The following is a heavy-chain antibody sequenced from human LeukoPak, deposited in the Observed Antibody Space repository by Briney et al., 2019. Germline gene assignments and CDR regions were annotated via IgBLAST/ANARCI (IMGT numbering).Heavy chain of an antibody. D-gene: IGHD4-17*01. CDR2: INTNTGNP. J-gene: IGHJ5*02. CDR1: GYTFTSYA. Sequence: ASVKVSCKASGYTFTSYAMNWVRQAPGQGLEWMGWINTNTGNPTYAQGFTGRFVFSLDTSVSTAYLQISSLKAEDTAVYYCAREPYGDYPTGFDPWGQGTLVTVSS. V-gene: IGHV7-4-1*02. CDR3: AREPYGDYPTGFDP.